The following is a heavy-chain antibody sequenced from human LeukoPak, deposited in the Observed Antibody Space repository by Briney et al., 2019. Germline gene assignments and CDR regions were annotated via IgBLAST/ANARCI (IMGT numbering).Heavy chain of an antibody. CDR2: IYNSGST. CDR3: ARRGFDSSGYSDY. CDR1: GGSISSYY. J-gene: IGHJ4*02. Sequence: KPSETLSLTCTVSGGSISSYYWSWIRQPPGKGLEWIGYIYNSGSTYYNPSLKSRVTISVTTSKNQYTRQRSLVPAADPAVYYCARRGFDSSGYSDYWGQGTLVTVSS. V-gene: IGHV4-59*08. D-gene: IGHD3-22*01.